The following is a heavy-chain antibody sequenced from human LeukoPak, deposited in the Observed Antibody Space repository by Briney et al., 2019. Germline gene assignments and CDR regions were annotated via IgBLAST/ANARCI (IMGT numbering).Heavy chain of an antibody. CDR3: AMLRMREFSLLGDAYDI. D-gene: IGHD3-16*02. Sequence: PSETLSLTCDVSGSSVNSDQYWGWMRHSPGAGLEWIGSVHQTGSPYYNPSLGSRVSLSIDSTKNSFSLRLSSVTAADTAVYYCAMLRMREFSLLGDAYDIWGQGTMVTVSS. J-gene: IGHJ3*02. V-gene: IGHV4-38-2*01. CDR1: GSSVNSDQY. CDR2: VHQTGSP.